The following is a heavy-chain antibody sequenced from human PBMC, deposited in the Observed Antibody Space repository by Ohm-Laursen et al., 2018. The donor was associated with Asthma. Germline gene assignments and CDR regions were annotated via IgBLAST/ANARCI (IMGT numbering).Heavy chain of an antibody. J-gene: IGHJ4*02. CDR1: GGTFSSYA. Sequence: SVKVSCKASGGTFSSYAISWVRQAPGQGLEWMGGIIPIFGTANYAQKFQGRVTITADESTSTAYMELSSLKSEDTAVYYCARGLEYSGYDPDYYFDYWGQGTLVTVSS. D-gene: IGHD5-12*01. CDR2: IIPIFGTA. V-gene: IGHV1-69*13. CDR3: ARGLEYSGYDPDYYFDY.